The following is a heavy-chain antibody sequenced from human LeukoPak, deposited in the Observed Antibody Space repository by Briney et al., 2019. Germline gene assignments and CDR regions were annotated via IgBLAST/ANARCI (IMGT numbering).Heavy chain of an antibody. D-gene: IGHD4-17*01. J-gene: IGHJ4*02. Sequence: GGSLRLSCAASGFTFSSYSMNWVRQAPGKGLEWVSSISSSSSYLYYADSVKGRFTISRDNAKNSLYLQMNSLRAEDTAVYYCARDTATVTDYWGQGTLVTVSS. V-gene: IGHV3-21*01. CDR1: GFTFSSYS. CDR2: ISSSSSYL. CDR3: ARDTATVTDY.